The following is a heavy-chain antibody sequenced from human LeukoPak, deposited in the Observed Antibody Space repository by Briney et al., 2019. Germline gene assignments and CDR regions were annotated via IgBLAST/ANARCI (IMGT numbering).Heavy chain of an antibody. CDR1: GFTFSSYG. J-gene: IGHJ4*02. CDR3: AKDGSDTAMVIDY. Sequence: PGGSPRLSCAASGFTFSSYGMHWVRRAPGKGLEWVAFIRYDGSNKYYADSVKGRFTISRDNSKNTLYLQMNSLRAEDTAVYYCAKDGSDTAMVIDYWGQGTLVTVSS. V-gene: IGHV3-30*02. D-gene: IGHD5-18*01. CDR2: IRYDGSNK.